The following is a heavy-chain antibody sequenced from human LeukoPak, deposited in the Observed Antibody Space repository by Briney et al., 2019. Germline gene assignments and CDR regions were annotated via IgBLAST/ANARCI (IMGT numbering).Heavy chain of an antibody. J-gene: IGHJ4*02. V-gene: IGHV1-69*13. CDR1: GGTFSSYA. Sequence: ASVKVSCKASGGTFSSYAISWVRQAPGQGLEWMGGIIPIFGTANYAQKFQGRVTITADESTGTAYMELSSLRSEDTAVYYCARAAGRDGYNIFDYWGQGTLVTVSS. D-gene: IGHD5-24*01. CDR2: IIPIFGTA. CDR3: ARAAGRDGYNIFDY.